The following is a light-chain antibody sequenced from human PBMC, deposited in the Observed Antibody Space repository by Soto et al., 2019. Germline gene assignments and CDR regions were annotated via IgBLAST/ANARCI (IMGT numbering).Light chain of an antibody. J-gene: IGLJ3*02. CDR3: SSYTGGSALV. V-gene: IGLV2-14*03. Sequence: QSALTQPASVSGSPGQSITISCTGTSSDVGNYNSVSWYQQHPGKAPKLVIYEVNIRPSGVSNRFSGSKSGNTASLPISGLQAEDEADYYCSSYTGGSALVFGGGTKLTVL. CDR1: SSDVGNYNS. CDR2: EVN.